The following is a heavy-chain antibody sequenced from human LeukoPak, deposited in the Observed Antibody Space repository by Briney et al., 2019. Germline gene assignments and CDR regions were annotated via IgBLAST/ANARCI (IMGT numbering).Heavy chain of an antibody. V-gene: IGHV3-30*18. CDR3: AKDRSIGTYYTFDH. D-gene: IGHD1-26*01. CDR1: GFTLSSYG. J-gene: IGHJ4*02. CDR2: ISYDGSNK. Sequence: GRSLRLSCAASGFTLSSYGMHWVRQAPGKGLEWVADISYDGSNKYYADSVKGRFTVSGDNSKNTLYLQMSSLTAADTAVYYCAKDRSIGTYYTFDHWGQGTLVTVSS.